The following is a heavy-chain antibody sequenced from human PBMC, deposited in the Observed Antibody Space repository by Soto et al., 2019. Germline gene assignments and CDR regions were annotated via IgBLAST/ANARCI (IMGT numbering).Heavy chain of an antibody. D-gene: IGHD1-26*01. CDR1: GYTFTSYY. CDR3: ARGWGRVVYAMDV. V-gene: IGHV1-46*04. CDR2: INPVGGST. J-gene: IGHJ6*02. Sequence: QVQLVQSGAEVKKPGASVRVSCKASGYTFTSYYIHWVRQAPGQGLEWVSIINPVGGSTNYAQKLQGRVTVTRDTSTSTVHMVLSSLRSEDTAVYYCARGWGRVVYAMDVWGQGTTVTVSS.